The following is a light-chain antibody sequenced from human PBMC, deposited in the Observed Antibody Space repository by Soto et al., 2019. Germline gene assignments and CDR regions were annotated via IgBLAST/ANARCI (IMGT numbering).Light chain of an antibody. Sequence: IVLTQSPATLSLSPGERATLSCRASQSVDFHLARYQQKPGQAPRLLIFDTSDRASGIPARFSGSGSGTDFTLTISSLEPDDFAVYYCQQRSAWPPRFTFGQGTNLHIK. CDR2: DTS. CDR1: QSVDFH. J-gene: IGKJ2*01. V-gene: IGKV3-11*01. CDR3: QQRSAWPPRFT.